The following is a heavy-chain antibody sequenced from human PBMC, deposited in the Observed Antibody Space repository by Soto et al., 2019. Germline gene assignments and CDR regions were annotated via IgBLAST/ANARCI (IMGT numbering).Heavy chain of an antibody. V-gene: IGHV1-2*04. CDR2: INPNSGGT. CDR1: GYTFTGYY. J-gene: IGHJ5*02. D-gene: IGHD2-15*01. CDR3: ARVLGSSVVVAATPPYNWFDP. Sequence: GASVKVSCKASGYTFTGYYMHWVRQAPGQGLEWMGWINPNSGGTNYAQKFQGWVTMTRDTSISTAYMELSRLRSDDTAVYYCARVLGSSVVVAATPPYNWFDPWGQGTLVTVSS.